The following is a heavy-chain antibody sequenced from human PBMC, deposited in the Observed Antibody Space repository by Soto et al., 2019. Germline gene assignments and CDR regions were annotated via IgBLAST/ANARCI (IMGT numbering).Heavy chain of an antibody. Sequence: QLQLQESGPGLVKPSETLSLTCTVSGGSIRSSSYYWGWIRQPPGKGLEWIGTIYYSGSAYYDPSLKSRVTISVDTSKNQFSLRLSSVTAADTAVYYCARLKTSYDILTAYIGVRYFDFWGQGSLVSVSS. J-gene: IGHJ4*02. CDR1: GGSIRSSSYY. CDR3: ARLKTSYDILTAYIGVRYFDF. D-gene: IGHD3-9*01. V-gene: IGHV4-39*01. CDR2: IYYSGSA.